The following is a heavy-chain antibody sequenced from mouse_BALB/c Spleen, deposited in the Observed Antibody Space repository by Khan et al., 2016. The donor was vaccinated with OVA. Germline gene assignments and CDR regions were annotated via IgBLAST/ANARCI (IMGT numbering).Heavy chain of an antibody. CDR2: INSDGREI. J-gene: IGHJ1*01. D-gene: IGHD2-3*01. CDR3: MSYDGYYWYFDV. V-gene: IGHV11-2*02. Sequence: EVQLLETGGGLVQPGGSRGLSCEGSGFTFSGFWMSWVRQTPGKTLEWIGDINSDGREIKYAPSIKDRFTIFRDNDKSTLYLQMSNVRAEETATDFCMSYDGYYWYFDVWGAGTTVTVSS. CDR1: GFTFSGFW.